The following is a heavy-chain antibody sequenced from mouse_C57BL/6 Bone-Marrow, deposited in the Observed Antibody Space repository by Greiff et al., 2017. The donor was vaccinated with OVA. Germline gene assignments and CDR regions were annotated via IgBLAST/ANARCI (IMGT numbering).Heavy chain of an antibody. V-gene: IGHV1-53*01. D-gene: IGHD2-2*01. J-gene: IGHJ2*01. CDR1: GYTFTGYW. CDR3: ARWLRRRDYFDY. Sequence: QVQLQQPGTDLVKPGASVKLSCKASGYTFTGYWMHWVKQRPGQGLEWIGNINPSNGGTNYNEKFKSKATLTVDKSSSTAYMQLSSLTSEDSAVYYCARWLRRRDYFDYWGQGTTLTVSS. CDR2: INPSNGGT.